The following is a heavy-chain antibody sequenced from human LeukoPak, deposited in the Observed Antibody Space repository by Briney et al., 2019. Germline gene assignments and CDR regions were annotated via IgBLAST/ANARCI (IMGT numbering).Heavy chain of an antibody. CDR2: ISAYNGNT. CDR3: ARDPPFTFGGVIVPDY. V-gene: IGHV1-18*01. Sequence: GASVKVSCKASGYTFTSYGISWVRQAPGQGLEWMGWISAYNGNTNYAQKLQGRVTMTTDTSTSTAYMELRSLRSDDTAVYYCARDPPFTFGGVIVPDYWGQGTLVIVSS. J-gene: IGHJ4*02. D-gene: IGHD3-16*02. CDR1: GYTFTSYG.